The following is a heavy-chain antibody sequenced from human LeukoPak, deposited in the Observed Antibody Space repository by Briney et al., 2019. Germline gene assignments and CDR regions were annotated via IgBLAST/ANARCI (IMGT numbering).Heavy chain of an antibody. D-gene: IGHD3-9*01. CDR2: IYHSGST. J-gene: IGHJ4*02. CDR1: GGSISSSNW. V-gene: IGHV4-4*02. CDR3: ARHPTFYDILTGYYNVRGYFDY. Sequence: PSETLSLTCVVSGGSISSSNWWSWVRQPPGKGLEWIGEIYHSGSTNYNPSLKSRVTISADTSKNQFSLKLSSVTAADTAVYYCARHPTFYDILTGYYNVRGYFDYWGQGTLVTVSS.